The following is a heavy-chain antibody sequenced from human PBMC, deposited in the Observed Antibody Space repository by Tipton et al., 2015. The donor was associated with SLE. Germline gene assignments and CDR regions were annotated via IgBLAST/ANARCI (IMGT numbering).Heavy chain of an antibody. J-gene: IGHJ6*02. CDR3: ARTLTEGSGWYKNYYYGMDV. V-gene: IGHV3-33*01. D-gene: IGHD6-19*01. CDR1: GFPFSNHG. CDR2: IWFDGSNQ. Sequence: SLRLSCAASGFPFSNHGMHWVRQAPGKGLEWVAVIWFDGSNQYSADSVRGRFTISRDNSKNTLYLQMNSLRAEDTAVYYCARTLTEGSGWYKNYYYGMDVWGQGTAVTVSS.